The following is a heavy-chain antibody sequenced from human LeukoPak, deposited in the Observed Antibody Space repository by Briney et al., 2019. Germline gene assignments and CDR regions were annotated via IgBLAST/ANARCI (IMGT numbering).Heavy chain of an antibody. V-gene: IGHV3-7*01. D-gene: IGHD1-26*01. CDR3: ARDPTYYLRYGYFDS. J-gene: IGHJ4*02. CDR2: IKQDGSEK. Sequence: GGSLRLSCVVSGFKFSNYWMNWVRQAPGKRPEWVAGIKQDGSEKYYMDSVKGRFTISRDNAESSLYLQMNSLKVDDTAVYYCARDPTYYLRYGYFDSWGQGTLVTVSS. CDR1: GFKFSNYW.